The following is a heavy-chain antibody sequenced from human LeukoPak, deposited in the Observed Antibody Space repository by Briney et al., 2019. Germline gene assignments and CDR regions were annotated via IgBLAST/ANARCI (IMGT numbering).Heavy chain of an antibody. CDR1: GFTFSRHW. D-gene: IGHD6-19*01. Sequence: GGSLRLSCAASGFTFSRHWMSWVRQAPGKGLERVAHMNQDGSAIYSIDSVKGRFTISRDNYKNSLYLQMNGLTVGDTAVYYCARKGAGRPGDYFDYWGQGTLATVSS. V-gene: IGHV3-7*01. CDR3: ARKGAGRPGDYFDY. J-gene: IGHJ4*02. CDR2: MNQDGSAI.